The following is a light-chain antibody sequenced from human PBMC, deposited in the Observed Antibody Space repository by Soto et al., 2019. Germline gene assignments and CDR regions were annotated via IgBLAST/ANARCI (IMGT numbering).Light chain of an antibody. CDR3: AAWDGSMNGWV. CDR2: SNN. Sequence: QSVLTQLPSASATPGQRVTISCSGGSSNIGRDTVTWYKQLPGTAPKLLIYSNNQRPSGVPDRFSGSKSGTSASLAVSGLQSEDEADYYCAAWDGSMNGWVFGGGTKLTVL. V-gene: IGLV1-44*01. CDR1: SSNIGRDT. J-gene: IGLJ3*02.